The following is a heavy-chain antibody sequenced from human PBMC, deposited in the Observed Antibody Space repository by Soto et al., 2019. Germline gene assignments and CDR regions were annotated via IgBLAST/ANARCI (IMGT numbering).Heavy chain of an antibody. D-gene: IGHD3-10*01. Sequence: PSVKVSCKASGGTFSSYAISWVRQAPGQGLEWMGGIIPIFGTANYAQKFQGRVTITADESTSTAYMELSSLRSEDTAVYYCGIGYYYGSVTPPLDYYYGMDVWAKGPRSPSP. CDR2: IIPIFGTA. J-gene: IGHJ6*02. CDR3: GIGYYYGSVTPPLDYYYGMDV. V-gene: IGHV1-69*13. CDR1: GGTFSSYA.